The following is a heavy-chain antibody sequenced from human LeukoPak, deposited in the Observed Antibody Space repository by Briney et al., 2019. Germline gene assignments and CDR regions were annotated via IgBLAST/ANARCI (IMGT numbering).Heavy chain of an antibody. CDR3: AKSRSPYYYGSGSTHAGY. Sequence: PGGSLRLSCAASGFTFSSYAMSWVRQAPGKGLEWVSAISGSGGSTYYADSVKGRFTISRDNSKNTLYLQMNSLRAEVTAVYYCAKSRSPYYYGSGSTHAGYWGQGTLVTVSS. D-gene: IGHD3-10*01. J-gene: IGHJ4*02. V-gene: IGHV3-23*01. CDR2: ISGSGGST. CDR1: GFTFSSYA.